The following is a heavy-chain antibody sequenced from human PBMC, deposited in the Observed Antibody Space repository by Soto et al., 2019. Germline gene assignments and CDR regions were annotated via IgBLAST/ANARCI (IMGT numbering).Heavy chain of an antibody. CDR3: AHKVQYYFDY. J-gene: IGHJ4*02. CDR2: IYWDDDK. Sequence: GLDLEWLALIYWDDDKRYSPSLKSRLTITRDTSKNQVVLTMTNMDPVDTATYYCAHKVQYYFDYWGQGTLVIVSS. V-gene: IGHV2-5*02.